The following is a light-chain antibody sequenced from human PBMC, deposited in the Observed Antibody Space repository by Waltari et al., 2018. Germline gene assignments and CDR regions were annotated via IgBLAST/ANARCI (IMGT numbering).Light chain of an antibody. CDR2: GAS. J-gene: IGKJ2*01. V-gene: IGKV3-11*01. CDR3: QQRSNWPLYT. Sequence: EIVLTQSPATLTLSPGERATLSCRASQTVDSFLAWYQQKPGQAPRLRIYGASNRATGIPARFSGSGSGTDFTLTISSLEPEDFALYYCQQRSNWPLYTFGQGTKLEI. CDR1: QTVDSF.